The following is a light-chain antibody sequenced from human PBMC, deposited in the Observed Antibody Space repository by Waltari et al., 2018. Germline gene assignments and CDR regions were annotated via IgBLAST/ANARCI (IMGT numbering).Light chain of an antibody. CDR3: SSYTSSSTSNYV. V-gene: IGLV2-14*01. CDR1: SSDVGGGYNY. CDR2: DVS. Sequence: QSALTQPASVSASPGQSITISCTGTSSDVGGGYNYVSWYQQHPGKAPKLLIYDVSKGPSGVSNRLSGSKAGNTASLTISGLQAEDEADYYCSSYTSSSTSNYVFGTGTKVTVL. J-gene: IGLJ1*01.